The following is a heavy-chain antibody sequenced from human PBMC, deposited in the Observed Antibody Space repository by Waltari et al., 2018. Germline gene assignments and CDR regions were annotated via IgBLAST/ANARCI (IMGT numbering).Heavy chain of an antibody. CDR2: INDDAKEK. CDR1: GSPFTHYW. J-gene: IGHJ4*02. D-gene: IGHD3-10*01. V-gene: IGHV3-7*04. Sequence: EVQLVESGGVLVQPGGSLSLSCAACGSPFTHYWMTWVRQAQGKGLEWVANINDDAKEKYHVDSVKGRFTISRDNTKKSLYLQMNSRRVDDTAVYYCARGEEGYGEAYYWGKG. CDR3: ARGEEGYGEAYY.